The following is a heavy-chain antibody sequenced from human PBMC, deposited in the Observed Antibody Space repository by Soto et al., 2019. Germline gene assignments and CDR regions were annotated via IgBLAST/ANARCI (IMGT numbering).Heavy chain of an antibody. CDR3: ARGASPLIDY. D-gene: IGHD1-26*01. Sequence: QVQLVQSGAEVKKPGASVKVSCKASGYTFTSYAMHWVRQAPGQRFEWMGWINAGNGNTKYSQKFQGRVTITRDTSASTAYMELSSLRSEDTAVYYCARGASPLIDYWGQGTLVTVSS. V-gene: IGHV1-3*01. CDR2: INAGNGNT. J-gene: IGHJ4*02. CDR1: GYTFTSYA.